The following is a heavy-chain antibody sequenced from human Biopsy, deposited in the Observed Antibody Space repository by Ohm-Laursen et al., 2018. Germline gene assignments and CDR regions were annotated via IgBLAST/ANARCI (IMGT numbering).Heavy chain of an antibody. CDR3: ARDIMNRIAGLVARSDVFDV. Sequence: SSVKVSCKSSGYAVNDYFLHWLRQAPGQGPEWMGWISPNSGGTNYAQKFQGRVTMATDTSTSTVYLELRRLISDDTAVYYCARDIMNRIAGLVARSDVFDVWGQGTLVTVSS. J-gene: IGHJ3*01. CDR2: ISPNSGGT. D-gene: IGHD3-16*01. V-gene: IGHV1-2*02. CDR1: GYAVNDYF.